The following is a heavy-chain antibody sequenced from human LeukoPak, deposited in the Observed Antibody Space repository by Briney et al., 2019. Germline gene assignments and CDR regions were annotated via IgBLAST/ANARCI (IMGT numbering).Heavy chain of an antibody. D-gene: IGHD2-21*02. CDR3: ATACGGDCYSDY. CDR2: ISYDGSNK. CDR1: GFTFSSYA. V-gene: IGHV3-30*04. Sequence: GRSLRLSCAASGFTFSSYAIHWVRQAPGKGLEWVAVISYDGSNKYYADSVKGRFTISRDNSKHTLYLQMNSLRAEDTAVYYCATACGGDCYSDYWGQGTLVTVSS. J-gene: IGHJ4*02.